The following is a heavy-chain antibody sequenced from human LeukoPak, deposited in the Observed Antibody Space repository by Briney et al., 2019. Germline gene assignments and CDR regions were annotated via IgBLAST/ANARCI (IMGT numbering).Heavy chain of an antibody. V-gene: IGHV3-23*01. J-gene: IGHJ6*01. Sequence: GGSLRLSCAASGFTFRGFAMSRVRRTPGKGLEWVSGISGSGDNTLYADSVKGRFTISRDNSKNTLYLEMNSLRAEDTAIYYCAKMKGHPLPKYYMDVWGQGTTVTVSS. CDR1: GFTFRGFA. D-gene: IGHD1-26*01. CDR2: ISGSGDNT. CDR3: AKMKGHPLPKYYMDV.